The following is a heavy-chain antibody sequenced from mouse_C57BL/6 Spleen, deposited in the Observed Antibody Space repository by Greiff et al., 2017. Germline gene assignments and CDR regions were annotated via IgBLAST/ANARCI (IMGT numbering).Heavy chain of an antibody. CDR3: ASRGDWFLAY. CDR2: IYPISCNT. V-gene: IGHV1-81*01. Sequence: QVQLQQSGAELARPGASVKLSCTASGYTFTSYGISWVQQRPGQGLEWIAEIYPISCNTYYYEKFKGKATLTADKSSSTPYMELRRRTSEDSAVYFCASRGDWFLAYWGQGTLVTVSS. J-gene: IGHJ4*01. CDR1: GYTFTSYG. D-gene: IGHD2-2*01.